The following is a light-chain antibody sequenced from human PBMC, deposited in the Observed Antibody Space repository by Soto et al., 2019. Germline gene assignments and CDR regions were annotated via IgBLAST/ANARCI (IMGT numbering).Light chain of an antibody. CDR2: SNN. J-gene: IGLJ2*01. CDR1: SSNIGNNY. V-gene: IGLV1-47*02. CDR3: AAWDDSLNMV. Sequence: QSALTQPPSASGTPGQRVTISCSGSSSNIGNNYVYWYQHLPGTAPKLLIYSNNQRPSGVPDRFSASKSGSSASLAISGLRSEDEADYYCAAWDDSLNMVFGGGTKVTVL.